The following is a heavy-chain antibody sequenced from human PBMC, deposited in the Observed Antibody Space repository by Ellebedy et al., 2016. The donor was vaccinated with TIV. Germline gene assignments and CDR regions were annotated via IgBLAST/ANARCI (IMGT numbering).Heavy chain of an antibody. CDR3: RPGHYSDA. V-gene: IGHV3-23*01. CDR1: GFSPSNSF. J-gene: IGHJ4*02. CDR2: LTADGRST. Sequence: GESLKISXAASGFSPSNSFMSWIRQAPGKGLEWVSTLTADGRSTYFADSVKGRFTISRDNSKNTVYLQMNSLRSEDTAVYYCRPGHYSDAWGQGTLVTVSS.